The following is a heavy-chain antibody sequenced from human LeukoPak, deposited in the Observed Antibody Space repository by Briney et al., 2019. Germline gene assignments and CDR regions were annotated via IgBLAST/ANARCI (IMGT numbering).Heavy chain of an antibody. CDR2: IKQDGSEK. Sequence: GGSLRLSCAASGFTFSSYWMSWVRQAPGKGLEWVANIKQDGSEKYYVDSVKGRFTISRDNAKNSLYLQMNSLRAEDTAVYYCARVRYSGYAHYFDYWGQGTLVTVSS. D-gene: IGHD5-12*01. J-gene: IGHJ4*02. V-gene: IGHV3-7*01. CDR1: GFTFSSYW. CDR3: ARVRYSGYAHYFDY.